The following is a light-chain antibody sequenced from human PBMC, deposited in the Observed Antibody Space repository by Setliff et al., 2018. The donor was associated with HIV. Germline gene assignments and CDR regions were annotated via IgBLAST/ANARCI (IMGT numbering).Light chain of an antibody. CDR1: SSNVGKYGL. Sequence: QSALTQPASVPGSPGQSITISCTGNSSNVGKYGLVSWYRQDPGKAPELIIYEVTKRPSAVSKRFSGSKSGNAASLTISGLQPDDEADYYCSSYAGSRTFEVFGTGTKGTVL. V-gene: IGLV2-23*02. CDR2: EVT. J-gene: IGLJ1*01. CDR3: SSYAGSRTFEV.